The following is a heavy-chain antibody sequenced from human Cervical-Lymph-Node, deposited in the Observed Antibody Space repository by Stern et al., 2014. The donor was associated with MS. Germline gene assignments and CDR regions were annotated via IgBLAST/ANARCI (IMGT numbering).Heavy chain of an antibody. V-gene: IGHV3-64D*06. CDR1: GFTFSFYP. CDR2: ISSNGGTP. Sequence: EVQLVESGGGLVQPGGSLRLSCSASGFTFSFYPMHWVRQAAGKGLEFVAAISSNGGTPFYADSVQDRFTVSRDNSKNTLYLQMANLRTEDTAVYYCVKDSLISRSFDYWGQGTLVTVSS. CDR3: VKDSLISRSFDY. J-gene: IGHJ4*02. D-gene: IGHD2-2*01.